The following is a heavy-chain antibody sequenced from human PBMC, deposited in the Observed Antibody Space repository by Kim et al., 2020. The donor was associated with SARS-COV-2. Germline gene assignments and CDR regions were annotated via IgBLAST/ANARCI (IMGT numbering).Heavy chain of an antibody. D-gene: IGHD3-16*01. Sequence: ASVKVSCKASGYTFIGYYMYWVRQARGQGLEWMGRINPNTGVTNYAQKFHGRVTMTRDTSISTVYMELRTLRSDDTAVYHCARGGGKWNFDYWGQGTLVTVSS. CDR1: GYTFIGYY. V-gene: IGHV1-2*06. CDR2: INPNTGVT. CDR3: ARGGGKWNFDY. J-gene: IGHJ4*02.